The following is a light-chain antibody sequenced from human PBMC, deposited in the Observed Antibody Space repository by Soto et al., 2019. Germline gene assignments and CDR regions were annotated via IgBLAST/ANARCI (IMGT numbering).Light chain of an antibody. CDR3: QQYGSSPYT. Sequence: EIVLTQSPDTPSLSPGERATLSCRASQSVRSNFLAWYQQRPGQSPRLLIYGAGSRATGIPERISGSGSETDFTLTIYRLEPEDFAVYYCQQYGSSPYTFGQGTKLEIK. CDR1: QSVRSNF. CDR2: GAG. V-gene: IGKV3-20*01. J-gene: IGKJ2*01.